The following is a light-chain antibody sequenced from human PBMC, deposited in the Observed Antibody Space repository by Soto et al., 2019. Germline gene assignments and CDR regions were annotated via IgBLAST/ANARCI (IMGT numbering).Light chain of an antibody. CDR2: EGS. CDR3: CSYAGSSTLEAV. Sequence: QSALTQPASVSGSPGQSITISCTGTSSDVGSYNLVSWYQQHPGKAPKLMIYEGSKRPSGVSNRCSGSKSGNTASLTISGLQADDEADYYCCSYAGSSTLEAVFGGCSQLTVL. J-gene: IGLJ7*01. CDR1: SSDVGSYNL. V-gene: IGLV2-23*01.